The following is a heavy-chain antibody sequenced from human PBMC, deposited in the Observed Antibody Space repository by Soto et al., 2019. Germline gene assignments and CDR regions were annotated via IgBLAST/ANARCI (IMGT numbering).Heavy chain of an antibody. CDR3: GRVARTGNPRYYYDSSSRDDYYGMDC. CDR2: ISAYNGNT. CDR1: GYTFTNFG. D-gene: IGHD3-22*01. Sequence: ASVKVSCKTSGYTFTNFGLSWVRQAPGQGLEWMGWISAYNGNTNYAQNFQGRVTMTTDTSTSTAYMELRSLRSEDTAVYYCGRVARTGNPRYYYDSSSRDDYYGMDCCGQGTTVTVAS. J-gene: IGHJ6*02. V-gene: IGHV1-18*01.